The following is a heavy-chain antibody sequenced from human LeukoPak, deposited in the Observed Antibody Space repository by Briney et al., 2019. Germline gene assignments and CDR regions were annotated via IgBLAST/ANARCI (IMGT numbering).Heavy chain of an antibody. J-gene: IGHJ4*02. D-gene: IGHD2-2*01. CDR2: ISAYNGNT. CDR1: GYTFTSYG. CDR3: ARWAFCSSTSCYQEGEDY. V-gene: IGHV1-18*01. Sequence: GASVKVSCKASGYTFTSYGISWVRQAPGQGLEWMGWISAYNGNTNYAQKLQGRVTMTTDTSTSTAYMELRSLRSDDTAVYYCARWAFCSSTSCYQEGEDYWGQGTLVTVSS.